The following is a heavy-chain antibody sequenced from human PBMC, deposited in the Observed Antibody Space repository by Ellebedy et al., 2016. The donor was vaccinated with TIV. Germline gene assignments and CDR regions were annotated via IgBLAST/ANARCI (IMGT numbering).Heavy chain of an antibody. CDR3: ARGHGGNFYVFDI. D-gene: IGHD4-23*01. Sequence: MPSETLSLTCTVSGGSISTGYWSWIRQPPGKGLEWIAYISYGGSRSHDPSLKSQITISVDPSKNQFSLRLNSVTATDTALYFGARGHGGNFYVFDIWGPGTMVTVSS. J-gene: IGHJ3*02. V-gene: IGHV4-59*08. CDR1: GGSISTGY. CDR2: ISYGGSR.